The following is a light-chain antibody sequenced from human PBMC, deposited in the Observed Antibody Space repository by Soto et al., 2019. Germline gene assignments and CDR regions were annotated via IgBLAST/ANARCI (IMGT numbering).Light chain of an antibody. V-gene: IGLV2-14*01. J-gene: IGLJ1*01. Sequence: QSVLTQPASVSGSPGQSITISCTGTSSDVGGYNYVSWYQQHQGKAPKLMIYEVSNRPSGVSNRFSGSKSGNTASLTISGLQAEDEADYYCSSYTSSSSYVFGTGTKVT. CDR3: SSYTSSSSYV. CDR2: EVS. CDR1: SSDVGGYNY.